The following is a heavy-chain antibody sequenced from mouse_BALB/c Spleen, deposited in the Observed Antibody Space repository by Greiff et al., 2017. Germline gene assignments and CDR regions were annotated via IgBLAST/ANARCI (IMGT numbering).Heavy chain of an antibody. CDR3: ARDRREYGNYDAMDY. J-gene: IGHJ4*01. V-gene: IGHV5-9-4*01. CDR1: GFTFSSYA. Sequence: EVKLMESGGGLVKPGGSLKLSCAASGFTFSSYAMSWVRQSPEKRLEWVAEISSGGSYTYYPDTVTGRFTISRDNAKNTLYLEMSSLRSEDTAMYYCARDRREYGNYDAMDYWGQGTSVTVSS. CDR2: ISSGGSYT. D-gene: IGHD2-10*02.